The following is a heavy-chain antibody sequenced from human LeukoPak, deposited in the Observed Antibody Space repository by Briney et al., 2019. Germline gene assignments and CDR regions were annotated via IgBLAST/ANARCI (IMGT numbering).Heavy chain of an antibody. CDR3: ARRIDSSGHYDY. D-gene: IGHD3-22*01. CDR1: GGSISSSSYY. Sequence: PSETLSLTCTVSGGSISSSSYYWGWIRQPPGKGLEWIGSIYYSGNTNYNPSLQSRVTISVDTPKNQLSLKLTSVTAADTAVYYCARRIDSSGHYDYWGQGTLVTVSS. J-gene: IGHJ4*02. CDR2: IYYSGNT. V-gene: IGHV4-39*01.